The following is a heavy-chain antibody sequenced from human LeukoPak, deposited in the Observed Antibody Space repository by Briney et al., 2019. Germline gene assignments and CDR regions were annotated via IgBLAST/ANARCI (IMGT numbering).Heavy chain of an antibody. V-gene: IGHV1-18*01. CDR2: ISAYNGNT. CDR3: AREVVGYYDSSGYYPYYFDY. D-gene: IGHD3-22*01. J-gene: IGHJ4*02. Sequence: ASVKVSCKASGYTFTSYGISWVRQAPGQGLEWMGWISAYNGNTNYAQKLQGRVTMTTDTSTSTAYMEPRSLRSDDTAVYYCAREVVGYYDSSGYYPYYFDYWGQGTLVTVSS. CDR1: GYTFTSYG.